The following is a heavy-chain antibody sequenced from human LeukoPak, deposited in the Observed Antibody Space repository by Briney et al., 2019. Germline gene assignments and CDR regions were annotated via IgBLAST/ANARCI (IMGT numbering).Heavy chain of an antibody. CDR1: GGSISSSSYY. J-gene: IGHJ6*03. CDR2: IYYSGST. CDR3: APLLNFYYYMDV. V-gene: IGHV4-39*01. D-gene: IGHD2-15*01. Sequence: SETLSLTCTVSGGSISSSSYYWGWIRQSPGKGLEWIGSIYYSGSTYYNPSLKSRVTISVDTSKNLFSLKLSSVTAADTAVYYCAPLLNFYYYMDVWGKGTTVTVSS.